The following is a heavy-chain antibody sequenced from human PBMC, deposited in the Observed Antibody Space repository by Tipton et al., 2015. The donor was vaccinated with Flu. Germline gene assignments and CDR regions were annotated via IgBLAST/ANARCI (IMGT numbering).Heavy chain of an antibody. D-gene: IGHD3-10*01. CDR3: ARGHGWFRPDLVY. J-gene: IGHJ4*02. Sequence: TLSLTCAVYGGSFSGYYWSWIRQPPGKGLEWIGEINHSGSTNYNPSLKSRVTISVDTSKNQFSLKLSSVTAADTAVYYCARGHGWFRPDLVYWGQGPLVTVSS. V-gene: IGHV4-34*01. CDR1: GGSFSGYY. CDR2: INHSGST.